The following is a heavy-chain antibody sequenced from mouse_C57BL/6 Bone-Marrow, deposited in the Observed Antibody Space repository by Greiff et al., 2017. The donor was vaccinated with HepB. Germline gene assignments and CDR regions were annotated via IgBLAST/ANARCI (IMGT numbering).Heavy chain of an antibody. J-gene: IGHJ1*03. Sequence: QVQLQQPGAELVRPGTSVKLSCKASGYTFTSYWMHWVKQRPGQGLEWIGVIDPSDSYTNYNQKFKGKATLTVDTSSSTAYMQLSSLTSEDSAVYYGARSTMVIHWYFDVWGTGTTVTVSS. D-gene: IGHD2-2*01. CDR3: ARSTMVIHWYFDV. CDR1: GYTFTSYW. V-gene: IGHV1-59*01. CDR2: IDPSDSYT.